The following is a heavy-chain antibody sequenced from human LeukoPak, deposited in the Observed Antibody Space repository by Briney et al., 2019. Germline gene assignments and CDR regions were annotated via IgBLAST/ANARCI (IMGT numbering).Heavy chain of an antibody. CDR1: GFTFTSYG. CDR2: ISNDGNKK. V-gene: IGHV3-30*18. CDR3: TKDYYYGSGSYTDY. Sequence: GRSLRLSCAASGFTFTSYGMHWVRQAPGKGLEWVDAISNDGNKKYYSDSVKGRFTISRDNSKTTLYLQMNSLRVEDTAVYYCTKDYYYGSGSYTDYWGQGTLVTVSS. J-gene: IGHJ4*02. D-gene: IGHD3-10*01.